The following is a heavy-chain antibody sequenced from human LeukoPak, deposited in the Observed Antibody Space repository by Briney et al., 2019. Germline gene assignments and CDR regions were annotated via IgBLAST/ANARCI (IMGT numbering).Heavy chain of an antibody. Sequence: PGVSLRLSRAASGFAFTDSDMHWVRQATGGGLEWVSSIGKAGDTYYADSVKGRFTISRENANNHFYLQMNSLRAGDTAVYFCASLGDSIYWGQGTLVTVSS. CDR1: GFAFTDSD. CDR3: ASLGDSIY. V-gene: IGHV3-13*01. D-gene: IGHD1-26*01. J-gene: IGHJ4*02. CDR2: IGKAGDT.